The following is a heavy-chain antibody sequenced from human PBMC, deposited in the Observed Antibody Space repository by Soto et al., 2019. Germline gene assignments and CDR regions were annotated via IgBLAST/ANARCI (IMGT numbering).Heavy chain of an antibody. Sequence: GGSLRLSCSASGFTFITYDMHWVRQAPGKGLEWVARISSNSGSICYADSVKGRFTISRDNAKNSLYLQMNNLRAEDTALYYCAKASRKGTAYFDYWGQGTLVTVSS. CDR2: ISSNSGSI. V-gene: IGHV3-9*01. CDR1: GFTFITYD. J-gene: IGHJ4*02. D-gene: IGHD1-1*01. CDR3: AKASRKGTAYFDY.